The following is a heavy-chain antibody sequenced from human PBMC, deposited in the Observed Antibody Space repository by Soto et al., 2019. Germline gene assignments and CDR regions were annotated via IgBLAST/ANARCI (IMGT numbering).Heavy chain of an antibody. D-gene: IGHD3-3*02. CDR1: GGSITTTNYY. CDR3: AIILSTNRKPNWFAP. V-gene: IGHV4-39*01. Sequence: SETLSLTCTVSGGSITTTNYYWGWIRQPPGKGLEWIGSIYYSGSTYYNPSLRSRVTISVDTSKNQFSLNLSSVTAADTAVYYCAIILSTNRKPNWFAPCGQGTLVPVSS. J-gene: IGHJ5*02. CDR2: IYYSGST.